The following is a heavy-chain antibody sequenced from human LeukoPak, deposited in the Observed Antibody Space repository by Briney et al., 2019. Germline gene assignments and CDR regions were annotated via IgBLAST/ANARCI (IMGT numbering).Heavy chain of an antibody. D-gene: IGHD6-13*01. CDR3: ARVVSSSWEYYYYMDV. V-gene: IGHV4-59*01. J-gene: IGHJ6*03. CDR1: GGSISSYY. Sequence: SETLSLTCTVSGGSISSYYWSWIRQPPGKGLEYIGYIYYSENTNYHPSLKSRVTISLDTSKNQFSLKLTSVTAADTAVYYCARVVSSSWEYYYYMDVWGKGTTVTISS. CDR2: IYYSENT.